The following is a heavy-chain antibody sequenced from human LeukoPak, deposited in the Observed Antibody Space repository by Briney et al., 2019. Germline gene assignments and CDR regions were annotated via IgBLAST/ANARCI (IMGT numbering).Heavy chain of an antibody. J-gene: IGHJ4*02. Sequence: PGGSLRLSCAASGFTFSSYEMNLVRQAPGKGLEWVSYISSSGSTIYYADSVKGRFTISRDNAKNSLYLQMNSLRAEDTAVYYCASVGGSSSWSADYWGQGTLVTVSS. V-gene: IGHV3-48*03. CDR1: GFTFSSYE. CDR3: ASVGGSSSWSADY. CDR2: ISSSGSTI. D-gene: IGHD6-13*01.